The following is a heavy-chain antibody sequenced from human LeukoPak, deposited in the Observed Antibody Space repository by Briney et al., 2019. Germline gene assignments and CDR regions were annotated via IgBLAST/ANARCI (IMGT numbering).Heavy chain of an antibody. D-gene: IGHD3-10*01. CDR2: IYPGDSDT. Sequence: GESLKISCTGSGYSFTVYWIAWVRQMPGKGLEWMGIIYPGDSDTRYSPSFQGQVTISADKSISTTYLQWSSLKASDTAMYYCARWGYYGGNNHGYDYWGDGTLVTVSS. J-gene: IGHJ4*01. V-gene: IGHV5-51*01. CDR1: GYSFTVYW. CDR3: ARWGYYGGNNHGYDY.